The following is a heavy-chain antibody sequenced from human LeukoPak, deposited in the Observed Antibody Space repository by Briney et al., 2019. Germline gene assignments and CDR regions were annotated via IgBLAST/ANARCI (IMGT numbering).Heavy chain of an antibody. V-gene: IGHV4-31*03. Sequence: SQTLSLTCTVSGGSISSGGYYWSWIRQHPGKGLEWIGYIYYSGSTYYNPSLKSRATISVDTSKNQFSLKLSSVTAADTAVYYCARGNYDILTGYYGPVDYWGQGTLVTVSS. J-gene: IGHJ4*02. D-gene: IGHD3-9*01. CDR2: IYYSGST. CDR3: ARGNYDILTGYYGPVDY. CDR1: GGSISSGGYY.